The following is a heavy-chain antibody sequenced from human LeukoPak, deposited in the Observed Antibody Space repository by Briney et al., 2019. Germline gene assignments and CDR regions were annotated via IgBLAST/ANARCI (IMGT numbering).Heavy chain of an antibody. J-gene: IGHJ4*02. CDR2: ISYDGSNK. CDR1: GFTFSSYA. Sequence: GGSLRLSCAASGFTFSSYAMHWVRQAPGKGLEWVAVISYDGSNKYYADSVKGRFTISRDNSKNTLYLQMNSLRAEDTAVYYCAREGGLYYDSSGYYYWGQGTLVTVSS. V-gene: IGHV3-30*04. CDR3: AREGGLYYDSSGYYY. D-gene: IGHD3-22*01.